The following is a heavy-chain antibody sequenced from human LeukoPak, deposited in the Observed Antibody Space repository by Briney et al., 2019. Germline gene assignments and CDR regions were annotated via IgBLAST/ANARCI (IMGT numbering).Heavy chain of an antibody. CDR2: INHAGST. V-gene: IGHV4-34*01. CDR1: GDPSNIYY. D-gene: IGHD1-7*01. CDR3: ASGRELELPWQ. J-gene: IGHJ4*01. Sequence: SETLSLTCAVYGDPSNIYYWSWIRQSPGKGLEWIAEINHAGSTDYNPSLKSRVTISVDTSKNQFSLKLASVAAADTAVYYCASGRELELPWQWGHGTLVTVSS.